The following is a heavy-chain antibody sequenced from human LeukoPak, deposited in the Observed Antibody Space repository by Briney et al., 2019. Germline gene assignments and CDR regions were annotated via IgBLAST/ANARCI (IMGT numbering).Heavy chain of an antibody. CDR1: GFTFSNAW. CDR3: ARGGWSPNY. V-gene: IGHV3-15*01. D-gene: IGHD6-19*01. CDR2: IKTKIDGGTT. Sequence: PGGSLRLSCAASGFTFSNAWMSWVRQTPGKGLEWVGRIKTKIDGGTTDYAAPVKGRFTISRDNSKNTLYLQMNSLRAEDTAVYYCARGGWSPNYWGQGTLVTVSS. J-gene: IGHJ4*02.